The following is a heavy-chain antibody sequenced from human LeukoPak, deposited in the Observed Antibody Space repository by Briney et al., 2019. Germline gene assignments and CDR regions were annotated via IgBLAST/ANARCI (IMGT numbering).Heavy chain of an antibody. CDR1: DGSISSGSYY. Sequence: SETLSLTCTVSDGSISSGSYYWSWIRQPAGKGLEWVGRISTSGSTNYNPSLKSRVTISVDTSKNQFSLNLSSVTAADTAVYYCARRDGGWTQTTDCWGQGTLVTVSS. CDR2: ISTSGST. V-gene: IGHV4-61*02. J-gene: IGHJ4*02. CDR3: ARRDGGWTQTTDC. D-gene: IGHD6-19*01.